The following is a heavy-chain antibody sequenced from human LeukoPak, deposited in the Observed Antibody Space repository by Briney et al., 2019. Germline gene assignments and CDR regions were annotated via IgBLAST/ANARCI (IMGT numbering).Heavy chain of an antibody. J-gene: IGHJ4*02. CDR2: IKLDGSEK. Sequence: PGGSLRLSCVASGFTFGKYWMSWVRQAPGKGLEWVANIKLDGSEKNYVDSVKGRFTISRDNSKNTLYLQMNSLRAEDTAVYYCARGGNYYYDSSGYYSLDYWGQGTLVTVSS. CDR1: GFTFGKYW. D-gene: IGHD3-22*01. CDR3: ARGGNYYYDSSGYYSLDY. V-gene: IGHV3-7*01.